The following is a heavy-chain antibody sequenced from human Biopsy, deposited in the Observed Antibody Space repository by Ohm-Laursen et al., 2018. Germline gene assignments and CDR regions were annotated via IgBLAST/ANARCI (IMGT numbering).Heavy chain of an antibody. J-gene: IGHJ5*02. CDR3: ARHPTGFWFDP. Sequence: GTLSLTCTVSGGSVSSNVHYWAWIRQPPGKGLECIGTVFHSGITFYNPSLKIRVTISIDTSKNQFSLNLSSVTAADTAVYYCARHPTGFWFDPWGQGTLVTVSS. CDR1: GGSVSSNVHY. CDR2: VFHSGIT. V-gene: IGHV4-39*01.